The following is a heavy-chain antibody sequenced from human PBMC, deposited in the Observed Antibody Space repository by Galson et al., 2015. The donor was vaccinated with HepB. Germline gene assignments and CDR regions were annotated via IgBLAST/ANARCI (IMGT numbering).Heavy chain of an antibody. Sequence: SVKVSCKASGGTFSSYAISWVRQAPGQGLEWMGGIIPIFGIANYAQKFQGRVTITADESTSTAYMELSSLRSEDTAVYYCARDRRGATTAFDIWGQGTMVTVSS. V-gene: IGHV1-69*13. CDR1: GGTFSSYA. CDR2: IIPIFGIA. J-gene: IGHJ3*02. D-gene: IGHD1-26*01. CDR3: ARDRRGATTAFDI.